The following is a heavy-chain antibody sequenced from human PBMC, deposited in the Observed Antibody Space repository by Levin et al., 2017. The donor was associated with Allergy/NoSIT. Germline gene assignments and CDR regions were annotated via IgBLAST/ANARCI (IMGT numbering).Heavy chain of an antibody. Sequence: GGSLRLSCAASGFTFSSYGMHWVRQAPGKGLEWVAVISYDGSNKYYADSVKGRFTISRDNSKNTLYLQMNSLRAEDTAVYYCAKGGCSSTSCYIGYYGMDVWGQGTTVTVSS. J-gene: IGHJ6*02. CDR2: ISYDGSNK. V-gene: IGHV3-30*18. CDR3: AKGGCSSTSCYIGYYGMDV. CDR1: GFTFSSYG. D-gene: IGHD2-2*02.